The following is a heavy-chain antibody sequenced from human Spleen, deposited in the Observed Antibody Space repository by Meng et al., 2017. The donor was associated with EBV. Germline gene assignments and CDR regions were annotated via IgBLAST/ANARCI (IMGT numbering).Heavy chain of an antibody. J-gene: IGHJ4*02. V-gene: IGHV1-3*01. D-gene: IGHD3-10*01. CDR3: ARGSLSRGIFITRLDN. CDR2: INAGNGNT. Sequence: QVQLVQSGAEVKKPGXSVKVSXKASGYTFNSYGMHWVRQAPGQRLEWMGWINAGNGNTKNSQGFQGRVTITRDTSATTAYMELSSLRSEDTAVYFCARGSLSRGIFITRLDNWGQGILVTVSS. CDR1: GYTFNSYG.